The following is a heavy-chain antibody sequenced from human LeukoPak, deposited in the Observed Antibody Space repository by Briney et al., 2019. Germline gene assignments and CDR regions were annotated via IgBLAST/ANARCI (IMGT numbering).Heavy chain of an antibody. CDR2: IGTNGDST. J-gene: IGHJ4*02. CDR1: GFTFSSYA. CDR3: AAKEVGATRPYDF. D-gene: IGHD1-26*01. Sequence: GGALRLSCSASGFTFSSYAIHWVRHAPGKGLEYVSAIGTNGDSTFYADSVKGRVTTSRDNSKNTLYLQMSSRRPEDPAVYYCAAKEVGATRPYDFWGQGTLVTASA. V-gene: IGHV3-64D*09.